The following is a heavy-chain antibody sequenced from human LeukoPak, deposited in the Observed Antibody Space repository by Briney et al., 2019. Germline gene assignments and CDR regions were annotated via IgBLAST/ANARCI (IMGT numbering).Heavy chain of an antibody. Sequence: ASLKVSCTASGSTFTSYDINSVARATSHRRKWVGWMKTNSGITGYEQNFQGRATITRNTSISTAYMELSSLRSEDTAVYYCARAARGYCSGGSCQRPYYFDYWGQGTPVTVSS. J-gene: IGHJ4*02. D-gene: IGHD2-15*01. V-gene: IGHV1-8*01. CDR3: ARAARGYCSGGSCQRPYYFDY. CDR1: GSTFTSYD. CDR2: MKTNSGIT.